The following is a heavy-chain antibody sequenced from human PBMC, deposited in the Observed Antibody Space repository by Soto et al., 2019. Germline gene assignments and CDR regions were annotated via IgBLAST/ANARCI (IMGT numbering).Heavy chain of an antibody. J-gene: IGHJ4*02. CDR1: GGSISSTTYY. CDR3: ARDNGYSYGYNLDH. V-gene: IGHV4-39*07. D-gene: IGHD5-18*01. Sequence: TSETLSLTCTVSGGSISSTTYYWGWIRQPPGKGLEWIGSFYYSGITYYNPSLKSRVTISVDTSKNQFSLKLTSVTAADTAVYYCARDNGYSYGYNLDHWGQGTLVTVSS. CDR2: FYYSGIT.